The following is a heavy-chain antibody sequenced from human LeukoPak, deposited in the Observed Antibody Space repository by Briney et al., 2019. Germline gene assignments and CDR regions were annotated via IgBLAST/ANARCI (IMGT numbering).Heavy chain of an antibody. CDR1: GYTLTELS. D-gene: IGHD2-15*01. CDR3: ATGPSRHWVVVPDS. V-gene: IGHV1-24*01. CDR2: FDPDDGET. J-gene: IGHJ4*02. Sequence: ASVKVSCKVSGYTLTELSMHWVRHSPERGLEWMGGFDPDDGETIYAQKFQGRVTMTEDTFTDTAYMELSSLRSEDTAVYYCATGPSRHWVVVPDSWGQGTLVTVSS.